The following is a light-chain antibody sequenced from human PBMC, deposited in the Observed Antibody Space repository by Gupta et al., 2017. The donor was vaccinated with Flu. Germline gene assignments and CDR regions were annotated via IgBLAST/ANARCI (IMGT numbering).Light chain of an antibody. CDR1: EGVYTN. J-gene: IGKJ1*01. CDR2: GAS. Sequence: ERVTLSCRASEGVYTNLAWYQQKPGQAPRLVIYGASTRATNIPDRFTGSGSGTEFTLTISSLESEDFAVYYCQQYNIWPLWTFGQGTKVEIK. V-gene: IGKV3-15*01. CDR3: QQYNIWPLWT.